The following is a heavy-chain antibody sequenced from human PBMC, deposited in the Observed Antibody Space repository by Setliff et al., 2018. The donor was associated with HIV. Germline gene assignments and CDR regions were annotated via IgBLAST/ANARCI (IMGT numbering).Heavy chain of an antibody. Sequence: GASVKVSCKASGYTFTDYYMHWVRQAPGQGLEWMGRINPHSGGTNYAQMFQGRVTMTRDTSISTAYMELSRLRSDDTAVYYCARDVAEMIVPLDDSWGQGTLVTVSS. J-gene: IGHJ4*02. CDR3: ARDVAEMIVPLDDS. D-gene: IGHD3-22*01. CDR1: GYTFTDYY. CDR2: INPHSGGT. V-gene: IGHV1-2*06.